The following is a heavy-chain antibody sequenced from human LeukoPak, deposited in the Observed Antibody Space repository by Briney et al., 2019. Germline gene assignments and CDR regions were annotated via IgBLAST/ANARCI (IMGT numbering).Heavy chain of an antibody. V-gene: IGHV1-24*01. D-gene: IGHD3-22*01. CDR2: FDPEDGET. CDR1: GYTLTELS. J-gene: IGHJ1*01. Sequence: ASVKVSCKVSGYTLTELSMHWVRQAPGQGLEWMGGFDPEDGETIYAQKFQGRVTMTEDTSTDTAYMELSSLRSEDTAVYYCATNLPYYYDSSGYYYDEYFQHWGQGTLVTVSS. CDR3: ATNLPYYYDSSGYYYDEYFQH.